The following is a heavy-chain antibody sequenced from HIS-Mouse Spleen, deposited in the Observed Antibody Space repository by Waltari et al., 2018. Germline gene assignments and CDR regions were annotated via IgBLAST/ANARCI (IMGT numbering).Heavy chain of an antibody. D-gene: IGHD6-13*01. CDR3: AREIPYSSSWYDWYFDL. CDR1: GGSTSSSSYY. Sequence: HLQLQESAPGLVKPSEPLSLTGTVSGGSTSSSSYYWGWLRQPPGKGLEWIGSIYYSGSTYYNPSLKSRVTISVDTSKNQFSLKLSSVTAADTAVYYCAREIPYSSSWYDWYFDLWGRGTLVTVSS. V-gene: IGHV4-39*07. CDR2: IYYSGST. J-gene: IGHJ2*01.